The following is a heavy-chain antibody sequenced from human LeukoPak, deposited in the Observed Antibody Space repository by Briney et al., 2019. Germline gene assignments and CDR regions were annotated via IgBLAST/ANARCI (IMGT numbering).Heavy chain of an antibody. CDR2: INHSGST. V-gene: IGHV4-34*01. CDR1: GGSFSGYY. J-gene: IGHJ4*02. D-gene: IGHD2-15*01. CDR3: ARSGGRY. Sequence: SETLSLTCVVYGGSFSGYYWSWIRQPPGKGLEWIGEINHSGSTNYNPSLKSRVTISVDTSKNQFSLKLSSVTAADTAVYYCARSGGRYWGQGTLVTVSS.